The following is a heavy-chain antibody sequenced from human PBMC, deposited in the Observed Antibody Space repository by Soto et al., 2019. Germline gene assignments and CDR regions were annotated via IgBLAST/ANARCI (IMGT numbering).Heavy chain of an antibody. Sequence: SETLSLTCAVYGGSFSGYYWSWIRQPPGKGLEWIGEINHSGSTNYNPSLKSRVTISVDTSKNQFSLKLSSVTAADTAVYYCARGLGYRAFSGYCSGGSCYQPVYYYGMDVWGQGTTVTVSS. CDR2: INHSGST. CDR1: GGSFSGYY. J-gene: IGHJ6*02. D-gene: IGHD2-15*01. V-gene: IGHV4-34*01. CDR3: ARGLGYRAFSGYCSGGSCYQPVYYYGMDV.